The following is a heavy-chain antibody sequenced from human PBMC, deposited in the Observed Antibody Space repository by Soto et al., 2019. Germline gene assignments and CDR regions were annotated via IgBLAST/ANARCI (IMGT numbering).Heavy chain of an antibody. V-gene: IGHV3-30*18. CDR3: AKDRSGYYYDSSGYYDY. CDR1: GFTFSSYG. J-gene: IGHJ4*02. CDR2: ISYDGSNK. D-gene: IGHD3-22*01. Sequence: GGSLRLSCAASGFTFSSYGMHWVRQAPGKGLEWVAVISYDGSNKYYADSVKGRFTISRDNSKNTLYLQMSSLRAEDTAVYYCAKDRSGYYYDSSGYYDYWGQGTLVTVSS.